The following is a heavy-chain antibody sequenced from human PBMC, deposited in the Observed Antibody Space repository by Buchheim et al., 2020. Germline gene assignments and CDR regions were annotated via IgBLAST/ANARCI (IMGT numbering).Heavy chain of an antibody. CDR3: ARGISRYYYDSSGYYPPYYFDY. CDR2: IYYSGST. Sequence: QVQLQESGPGLVKPSQTLSLTCTVSGGSISSGDYYWSWIRQPPGKGLEWIGYIYYSGSTYYNPSLKSRVTISVDTSKNQFSRKLSSVTAADTAVYYCARGISRYYYDSSGYYPPYYFDYWGQGT. J-gene: IGHJ4*02. D-gene: IGHD3-22*01. V-gene: IGHV4-30-4*01. CDR1: GGSISSGDYY.